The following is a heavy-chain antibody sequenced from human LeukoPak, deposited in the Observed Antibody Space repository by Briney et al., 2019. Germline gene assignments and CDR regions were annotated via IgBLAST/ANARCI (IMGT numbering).Heavy chain of an antibody. CDR3: VRGQLWSYYHDY. V-gene: IGHV3-11*04. Sequence: GGSLRLSCAASGFTFSDYYMSWIRQAPGKGLEWVSYIISSGSTIYYADSVKGRFTISRDNAKNSLYLQMNSLRAEDTAVYYCVRGQLWSYYHDYWGQGTLVTVSS. CDR1: GFTFSDYY. J-gene: IGHJ4*02. D-gene: IGHD5-18*01. CDR2: IISSGSTI.